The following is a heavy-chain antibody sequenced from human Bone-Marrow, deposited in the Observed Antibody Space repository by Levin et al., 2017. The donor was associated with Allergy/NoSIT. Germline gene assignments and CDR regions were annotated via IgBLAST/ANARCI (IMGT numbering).Heavy chain of an antibody. CDR1: GFTFSSYA. CDR3: AKDPGTAEGLYYYYYYGMDT. CDR2: LSISGGST. J-gene: IGHJ6*02. V-gene: IGHV3-23*01. Sequence: PGGSLRLSCAASGFTFSSYAMSWVRQAPGKGLEWVSGLSISGGSTYYADSVRGRFTISRDNSKNTVYLEMNSLRAEDTAVYYCAKDPGTAEGLYYYYYYGMDTWGQGTTVTVSS. D-gene: IGHD1-14*01.